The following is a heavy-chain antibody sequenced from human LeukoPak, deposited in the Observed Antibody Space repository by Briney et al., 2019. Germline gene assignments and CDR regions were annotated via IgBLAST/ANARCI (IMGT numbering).Heavy chain of an antibody. V-gene: IGHV1-46*01. CDR3: ARSESLGNAFDI. D-gene: IGHD5-24*01. CDR2: INPSGGST. Sequence: ASVKVSCKASGYTFTSYDINWVRQATGQGLEWMGIINPSGGSTSYAQKFQGRVTMTRDTSTSTVYMELSSLRSEDTAVYYCARSESLGNAFDIWGHGTMVTVSS. CDR1: GYTFTSYD. J-gene: IGHJ3*02.